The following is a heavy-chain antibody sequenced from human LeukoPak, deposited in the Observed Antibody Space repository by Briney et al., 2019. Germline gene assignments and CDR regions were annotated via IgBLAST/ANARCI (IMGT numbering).Heavy chain of an antibody. CDR1: GGTFSSYA. V-gene: IGHV1-69*13. J-gene: IGHJ6*03. Sequence: SVKVSCKASGGTFSSYAISWVRQAPGQGLEWMGGIIPIFGTANYAQKFQGRVTITADESTSTAYMELSSLRSEDTAVYYCARALAVAGFYYYYTDVWGKGTTVTISS. CDR3: ARALAVAGFYYYYTDV. D-gene: IGHD6-19*01. CDR2: IIPIFGTA.